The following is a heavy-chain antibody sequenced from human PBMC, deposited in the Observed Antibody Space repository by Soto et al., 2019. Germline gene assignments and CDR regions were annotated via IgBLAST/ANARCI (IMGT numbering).Heavy chain of an antibody. Sequence: GGSLTLSCAPSRLTVSTKHMSWVPHAPGGGLEWGSLIYSGGATYYADSVKGRFTISRDNSKNTLYLQMNSLRAEDTAVYYCAREGVEYGDYSFDIWGQGTMVTVAS. CDR1: RLTVSTKH. CDR2: IYSGGAT. D-gene: IGHD4-17*01. V-gene: IGHV3-53*01. J-gene: IGHJ3*02. CDR3: AREGVEYGDYSFDI.